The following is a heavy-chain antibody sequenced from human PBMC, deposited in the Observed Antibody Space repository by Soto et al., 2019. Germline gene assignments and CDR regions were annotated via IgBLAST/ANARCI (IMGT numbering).Heavy chain of an antibody. CDR2: IRSKANSYAT. CDR1: GFTFSGSA. Sequence: EVPLVESGGGLVQPGGSLKLSCAASGFTFSGSAMHWVRQASGKGLEWVGRIRSKANSYATAYAASVKGRFTISRDDSKNTAYLQMNSLKTEDTAVYYCTMDGYNSYWYFDLWGRGTLVTVSS. CDR3: TMDGYNSYWYFDL. D-gene: IGHD5-12*01. J-gene: IGHJ2*01. V-gene: IGHV3-73*02.